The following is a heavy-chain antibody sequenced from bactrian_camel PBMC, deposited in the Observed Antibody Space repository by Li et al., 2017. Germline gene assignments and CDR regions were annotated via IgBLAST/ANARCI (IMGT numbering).Heavy chain of an antibody. CDR2: IYSAGGSA. CDR3: ATLSCRRALSAMVRLHDQ. D-gene: IGHD3*01. J-gene: IGHJ4*01. V-gene: IGHV3S1*01. Sequence: HVQLVESGGGSVQAGGSLRLSCAAPGYTYDTYCMGWFRQAPGKVREGVASIYSAGGSAYYIDSVKGRFTISQDTAKKTLYLQMNSLKPEDTAMYFCATLSCRRALSAMVRLHDQWGRGTQVTVS. CDR1: GYTYDTYC.